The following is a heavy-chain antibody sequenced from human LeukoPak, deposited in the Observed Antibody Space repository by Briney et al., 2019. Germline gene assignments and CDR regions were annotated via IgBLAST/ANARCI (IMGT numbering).Heavy chain of an antibody. D-gene: IGHD4-17*01. J-gene: IGHJ5*02. Sequence: GASVKVSCKASGYTFTGYYMHWVRQAPGQGLEWMGWINPNSGGTNYAQKFQGRVTMTRDTSISTAYMELSRLRSDDTAVYYCAGEKTTVTHPYNWFDPWGQGTLVTVSS. CDR3: AGEKTTVTHPYNWFDP. CDR2: INPNSGGT. CDR1: GYTFTGYY. V-gene: IGHV1-2*02.